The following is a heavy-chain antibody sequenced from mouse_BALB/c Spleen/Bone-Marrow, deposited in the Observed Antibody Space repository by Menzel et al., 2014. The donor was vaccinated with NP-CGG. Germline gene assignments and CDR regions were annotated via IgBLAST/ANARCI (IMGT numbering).Heavy chain of an antibody. J-gene: IGHJ4*01. CDR2: IWADGST. D-gene: IGHD2-3*01. V-gene: IGHV2-6-7*01. Sequence: VQLQQSGPGLVAPSQSLSITCTVSGFSLTGFGVNWVRPPPGKGLEWLGMIWADGSTDYNSALRSRLSISKANSKSQVFLKRNSLQTDDTASYYCARADGSGYAMDYWGQGTSVTVSS. CDR3: ARADGSGYAMDY. CDR1: GFSLTGFG.